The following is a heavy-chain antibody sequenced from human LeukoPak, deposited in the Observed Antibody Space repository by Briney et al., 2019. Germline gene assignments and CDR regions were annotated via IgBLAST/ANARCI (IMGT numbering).Heavy chain of an antibody. CDR2: IYYTGST. V-gene: IGHV4-39*01. D-gene: IGHD2-15*01. CDR3: ARGHSGGSPSWFDP. CDR1: GGSISSSTYY. J-gene: IGHJ5*02. Sequence: PSETLSLTCTVSGGSISSSTYYWGWIRQPPGKGLEWIGTIYYTGSTYSNPSLKSRVTISIDTSKNQFSLTLSSVTAADTAVYFCARGHSGGSPSWFDPWGQGTLVTVSS.